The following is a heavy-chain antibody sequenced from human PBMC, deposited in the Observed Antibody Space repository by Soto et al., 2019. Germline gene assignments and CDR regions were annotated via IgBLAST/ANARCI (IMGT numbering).Heavy chain of an antibody. CDR1: GFTFSRSP. J-gene: IGHJ4*02. CDR2: ISADGSSQ. D-gene: IGHD2-15*01. CDR3: ARPVVAGTPDY. V-gene: IGHV3-30-3*01. Sequence: QVQLVESGGGEVQPGTSLRLSCAASGFTFSRSPMHWVRQAPGKGLDWVGLISADGSSQHHADSVRGRFIISRDNFRSTVSLQMDRLRAEDTAVYYCARPVVAGTPDYWGQGTLVSVSS.